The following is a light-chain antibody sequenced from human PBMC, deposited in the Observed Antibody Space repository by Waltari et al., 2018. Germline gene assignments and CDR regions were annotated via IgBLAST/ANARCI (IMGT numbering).Light chain of an antibody. J-gene: IGKJ2*01. CDR3: QQSYSTPPYT. CDR1: QSILYRSNNKNY. Sequence: DIVMTQSPDSLAVSLGERATINCKSSQSILYRSNNKNYLAWYQQKPGQPPKLLISWASTRESGVPDRFSGSGSGTDFTLTISSLQPEDFATYYCQQSYSTPPYTFGQGTKLEIK. V-gene: IGKV4-1*01. CDR2: WAS.